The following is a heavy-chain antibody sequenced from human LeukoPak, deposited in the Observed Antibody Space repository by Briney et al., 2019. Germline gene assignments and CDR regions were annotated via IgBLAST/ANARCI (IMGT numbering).Heavy chain of an antibody. CDR3: ARHFVSGSSSSFDH. CDR2: IYYTGST. CDR1: GGSISNYY. J-gene: IGHJ4*02. Sequence: SETLSLTCTVSGGSISNYYWSWIRQPPGKGLEWIGFIYYTGSTNYNPSLNSRVTISVDTSKNQFSLKLSSVTAADTAVYYCARHFVSGSSSSFDHWGQGTLVTVSS. V-gene: IGHV4-59*08. D-gene: IGHD6-13*01.